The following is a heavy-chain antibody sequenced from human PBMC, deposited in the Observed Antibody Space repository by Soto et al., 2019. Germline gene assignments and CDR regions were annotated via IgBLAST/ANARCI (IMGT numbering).Heavy chain of an antibody. V-gene: IGHV1-8*02. CDR3: ARGIKYGDYSTWFDP. Sequence: QVQLVQSGAEVKKPGASVKVSCKASGYTFTSYDINWVRQATGQGVEYLGWMNPNSGNTGYVKKFQGRVTMTRDTSMRTAYMELSTLRSADTPVYYCARGIKYGDYSTWFDPWGPGTLVTVS. CDR2: MNPNSGNT. D-gene: IGHD4-17*01. CDR1: GYTFTSYD. J-gene: IGHJ5*02.